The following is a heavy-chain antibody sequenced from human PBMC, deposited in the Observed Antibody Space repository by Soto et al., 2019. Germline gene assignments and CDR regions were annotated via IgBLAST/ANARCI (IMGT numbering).Heavy chain of an antibody. D-gene: IGHD3-3*01. CDR1: GGTFAGHA. Sequence: VHLVQSGAEVKKPGSSVKVSCKASGGTFAGHAVSWVRQAPGQGLEWMGGIIPILNTTNYAQKFQGRLTITSDEFMSTVYMELSSLRSEDTAIYSCARVWSVISGVALRVTYYFYGMDLWGQGTTVTVS. CDR2: IIPILNTT. V-gene: IGHV1-69*01. CDR3: ARVWSVISGVALRVTYYFYGMDL. J-gene: IGHJ6*02.